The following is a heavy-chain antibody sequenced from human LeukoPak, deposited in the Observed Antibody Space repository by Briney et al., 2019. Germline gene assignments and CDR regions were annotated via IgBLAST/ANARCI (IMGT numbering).Heavy chain of an antibody. Sequence: SQTLSLTCTVSGGSISSGSYYWSWIRQPAGKGLEWIGRIYTCGSTNYNPSLKSRVTISVDTSKNQFSLKLSSVTAADTAVYYCARAGDILTGYYSFDYWGQGTLVTVPS. J-gene: IGHJ4*02. V-gene: IGHV4-61*02. CDR1: GGSISSGSYY. D-gene: IGHD3-9*01. CDR2: IYTCGST. CDR3: ARAGDILTGYYSFDY.